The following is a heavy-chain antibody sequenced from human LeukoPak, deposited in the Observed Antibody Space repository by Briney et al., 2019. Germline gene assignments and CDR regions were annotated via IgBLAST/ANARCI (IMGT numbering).Heavy chain of an antibody. D-gene: IGHD3-9*01. V-gene: IGHV4-39*07. CDR1: GGSISSSSYY. CDR2: IYYSGST. Sequence: SETLSLTCTVSGGSISSSSYYWGWIRQPPGKGLEWIGSIYYSGSTYYNPSLKSRVTISVDTSKNQFSLKLTSVTAADTAVYYCARFLRDILTGYYYWYFDLWGRGTLVTVSS. J-gene: IGHJ2*01. CDR3: ARFLRDILTGYYYWYFDL.